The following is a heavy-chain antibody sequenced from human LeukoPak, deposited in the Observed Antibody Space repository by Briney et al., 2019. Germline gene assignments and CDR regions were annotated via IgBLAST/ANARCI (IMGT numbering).Heavy chain of an antibody. V-gene: IGHV4-61*05. D-gene: IGHD3-10*01. Sequence: PSETLSLTCTVSGGSITSSGFYWGWIRQPPGKGLEWIGYIYYSGSTNYNPSLKSRVTISVDTSKNQFSLKLSSVTAADTAVYYCARRLGGDYGSGNYFDYWGQGTLVTVSS. J-gene: IGHJ4*02. CDR1: GGSITSSGFY. CDR2: IYYSGST. CDR3: ARRLGGDYGSGNYFDY.